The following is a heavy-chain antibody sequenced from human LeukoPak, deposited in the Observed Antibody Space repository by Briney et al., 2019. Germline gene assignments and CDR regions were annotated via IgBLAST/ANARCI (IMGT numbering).Heavy chain of an antibody. D-gene: IGHD2-2*02. V-gene: IGHV3-64*01. J-gene: IGHJ4*02. Sequence: GGSLRLSCTASGFTFSSYAMHWVRQAPGKGLEYVSAISSNGGSTYYANSVKGRFTISRDNSKNTLYLQMGSLRAEDMAVYYCARVNRYCSSTSCYNLDYWGQGTLVTVSS. CDR2: ISSNGGST. CDR1: GFTFSSYA. CDR3: ARVNRYCSSTSCYNLDY.